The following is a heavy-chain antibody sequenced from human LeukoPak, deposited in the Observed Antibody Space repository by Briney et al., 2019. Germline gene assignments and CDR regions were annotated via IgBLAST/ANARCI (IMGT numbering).Heavy chain of an antibody. CDR2: IYYSGST. D-gene: IGHD3-10*01. Sequence: SETLSLTCTVSGGSISSSSYYWSWIRQPPGRGLEWIGYIYYSGSTNYKPSLKSRVTISVDTSKNQFSLRLSSVTAADTAVYYCARGGYYGSGNDFRFDPWGQGTLVTVSS. J-gene: IGHJ5*02. V-gene: IGHV4-61*01. CDR3: ARGGYYGSGNDFRFDP. CDR1: GGSISSSSYY.